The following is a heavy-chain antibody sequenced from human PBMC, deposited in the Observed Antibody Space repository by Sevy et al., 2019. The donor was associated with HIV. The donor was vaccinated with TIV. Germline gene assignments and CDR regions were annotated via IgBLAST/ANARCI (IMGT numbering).Heavy chain of an antibody. CDR2: IYSGGST. Sequence: GGSLRLSCAASGFTVSSNYMSWVRQAPGKGLEWVSVIYSGGSTYYADSVKGRFTIARDNSKNTLYLQRNSLRAEDTAVYYCARDLSSRLYYYGMDVWGQGTTVTVSS. CDR1: GFTVSSNY. J-gene: IGHJ6*02. CDR3: ARDLSSRLYYYGMDV. D-gene: IGHD6-13*01. V-gene: IGHV3-53*01.